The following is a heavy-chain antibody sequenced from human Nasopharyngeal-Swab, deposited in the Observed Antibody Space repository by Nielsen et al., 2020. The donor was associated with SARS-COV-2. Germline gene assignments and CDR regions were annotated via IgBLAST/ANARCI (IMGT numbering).Heavy chain of an antibody. CDR1: GFTFSSYG. CDR2: IWYDGSNK. Sequence: GESLKISCAASGFTFSSYGMHWVRQAPGKGLEWVAVIWYDGSNKYYADSVKGRFTISRDNSKNTLYLQMNSLRAEDTAVYYCAGGQGTVTTYYYYGMDVWDQGTTVTVSS. V-gene: IGHV3-33*01. J-gene: IGHJ6*02. CDR3: AGGQGTVTTYYYYGMDV. D-gene: IGHD4-17*01.